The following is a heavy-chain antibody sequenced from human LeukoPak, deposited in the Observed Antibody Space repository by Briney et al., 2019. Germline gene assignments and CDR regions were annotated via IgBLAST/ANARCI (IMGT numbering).Heavy chain of an antibody. D-gene: IGHD2-21*02. CDR3: ARLLTFAVVTADAFDI. Sequence: GASVKVSCKASGYTFTSYYMHWVRQAPGQGLEWMGIINPSGGSTSYAQKFQGRVTMTRDTSTSTVYMELSSLRSEDTAVCYCARLLTFAVVTADAFDIWGQGTMVTVSS. CDR2: INPSGGST. J-gene: IGHJ3*02. V-gene: IGHV1-46*01. CDR1: GYTFTSYY.